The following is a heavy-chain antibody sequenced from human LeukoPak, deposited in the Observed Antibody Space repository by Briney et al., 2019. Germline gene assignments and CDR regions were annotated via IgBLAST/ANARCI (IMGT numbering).Heavy chain of an antibody. CDR3: ARVYYYYYYMDV. V-gene: IGHV4-61*02. J-gene: IGHJ6*03. CDR1: GYSISSGYY. Sequence: SETLSLTCTVSGYSISSGYYWGWIRQPAGRGLEWIGRINTSGNTNYNPSLKSRVTISVDTSKNQFSLRLSSVTAADTAVYYCARVYYYYYYMDVWGKGTTVTVSS. CDR2: INTSGNT.